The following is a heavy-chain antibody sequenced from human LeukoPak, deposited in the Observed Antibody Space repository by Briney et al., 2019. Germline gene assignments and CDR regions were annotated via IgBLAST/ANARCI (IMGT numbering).Heavy chain of an antibody. CDR2: IYTSGST. D-gene: IGHD2-2*03. Sequence: SETLSLTCTVSGGSISSYSWSWIRQPAGKGLEWIGRIYTSGSTNYNPSLKSRVTMSVDTSKNQFSLKLSSVTAADTAVYYCAGYCSSTSCYAEGAFDIWGQGTMVTVSS. CDR3: AGYCSSTSCYAEGAFDI. V-gene: IGHV4-4*07. CDR1: GGSISSYS. J-gene: IGHJ3*02.